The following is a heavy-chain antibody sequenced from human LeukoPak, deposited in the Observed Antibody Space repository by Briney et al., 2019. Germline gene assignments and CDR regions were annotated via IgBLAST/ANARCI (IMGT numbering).Heavy chain of an antibody. CDR2: IYYSGST. CDR3: ARMWGPERAAAANWYFDL. CDR1: GGSISSYY. J-gene: IGHJ2*01. D-gene: IGHD6-13*01. Sequence: SETLSLTCTVSGGSISSYYWSWIRQPPGKGLEWIGSIYYSGSTYYNPSLKSRVTISVDTSKNQFSLKLSSVTAADTAVYYCARMWGPERAAAANWYFDLWGRGTLVTVSS. V-gene: IGHV4-39*07.